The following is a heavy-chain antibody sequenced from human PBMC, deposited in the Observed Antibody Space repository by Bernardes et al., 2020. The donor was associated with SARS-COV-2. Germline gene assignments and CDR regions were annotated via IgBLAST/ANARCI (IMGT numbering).Heavy chain of an antibody. CDR2: IYPADPDT. V-gene: IGHV5-51*01. CDR3: GRYGSYDYGPIDY. Sequence: GACPKTPRQGSEYRLTHYWIGWVRPIPGKGAGGGGIIYPADPDTRNSPSFQGQVKIPVDKSSSTAYLQWRSLKASDTAMYYCGRYGSYDYGPIDYWGQGTLVTVSS. CDR1: EYRLTHYW. D-gene: IGHD3-10*01. J-gene: IGHJ4*02.